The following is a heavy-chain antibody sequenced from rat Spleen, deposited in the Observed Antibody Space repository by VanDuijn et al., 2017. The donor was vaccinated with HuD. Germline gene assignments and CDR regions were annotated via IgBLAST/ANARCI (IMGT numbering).Heavy chain of an antibody. CDR2: IWTGGST. J-gene: IGHJ4*01. CDR1: GFSLTSYH. Sequence: QVQLKESGPGLVQPSQTLSLTCTVSGFSLTSYHVSWVRQPPGKGLEWMGVIWTGGSTAYNSALKSRLSISRDTSKNQVFLKMNSLQTDDTGTYYCTRDGTTGIFAYVLDAWGQGASVTVSS. D-gene: IGHD1-9*01. CDR3: TRDGTTGIFAYVLDA. V-gene: IGHV2-43*01.